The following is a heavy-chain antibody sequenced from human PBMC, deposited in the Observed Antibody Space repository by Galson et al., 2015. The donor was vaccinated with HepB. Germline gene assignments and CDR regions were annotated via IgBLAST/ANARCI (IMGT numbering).Heavy chain of an antibody. Sequence: SLRLSCAASGFTFSSHAMYWVRQAPGKGLEWVATLSSDGSNKYYADSVRGQFSISRDNSNNTLSLQMNSLRPEDTAVYYCERGRGITDRYYYFYYGMDVWGQGTAVTVSS. CDR1: GFTFSSHA. J-gene: IGHJ6*02. CDR3: ERGRGITDRYYYFYYGMDV. D-gene: IGHD3-16*01. CDR2: LSSDGSNK. V-gene: IGHV3-30-3*01.